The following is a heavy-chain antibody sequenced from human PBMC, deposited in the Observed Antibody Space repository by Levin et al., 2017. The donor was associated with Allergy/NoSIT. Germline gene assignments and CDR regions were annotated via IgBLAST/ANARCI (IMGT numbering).Heavy chain of an antibody. J-gene: IGHJ5*02. CDR3: ARDRGDYDTSGSWFDP. CDR2: IDHNGGT. CDR1: GGSITNYY. Sequence: PSETLSLTCTVSGGSITNYYWTWIRQPPGKGLDWIGYIDHNGGTNYNPSLKSRVTISVDTSKNQLSLKLNSVTAADTAVYYWARDRGDYDTSGSWFDPWGQGTLVTVSS. D-gene: IGHD3-9*01. V-gene: IGHV4-59*01.